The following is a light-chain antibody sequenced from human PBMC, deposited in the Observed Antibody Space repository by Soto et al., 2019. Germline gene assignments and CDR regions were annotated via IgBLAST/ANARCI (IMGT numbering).Light chain of an antibody. V-gene: IGKV3-11*01. J-gene: IGKJ4*01. CDR1: QSVSSY. Sequence: EIVLTQSPATLSLSPGERATLSCRASQSVSSYLAWSQQKPGQAPRLLIYDASNSATGIPARFSGSGSGTDFTLPISSLEPEDFAVYYCQQRSNWPLTYGGGTKVEIK. CDR3: QQRSNWPLT. CDR2: DAS.